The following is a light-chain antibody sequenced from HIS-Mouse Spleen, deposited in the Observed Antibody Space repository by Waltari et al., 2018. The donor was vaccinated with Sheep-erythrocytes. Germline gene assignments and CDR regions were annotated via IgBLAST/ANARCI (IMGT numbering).Light chain of an antibody. CDR2: DAS. CDR3: QQRSNWYT. Sequence: EIVLTQSPATLSLSPGERATLSCRASKSVSSYLAWYRQKPGQAPRLLIYDASNRATGIPARFSGSGSGTDFTLTISSLEPEDFAVYYCQQRSNWYTFGQGTKLEIK. CDR1: KSVSSY. J-gene: IGKJ2*01. V-gene: IGKV3-11*01.